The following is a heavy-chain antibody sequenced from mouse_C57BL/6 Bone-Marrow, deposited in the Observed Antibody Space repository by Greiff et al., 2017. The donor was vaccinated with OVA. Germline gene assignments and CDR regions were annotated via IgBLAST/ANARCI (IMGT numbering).Heavy chain of an antibody. CDR2: TWRGGST. V-gene: IGHV2-5*01. CDR1: GFSFTSYG. D-gene: IGHD1-1*02. J-gene: IGHJ1*03. Sequence: QVQLQQSGPGLVQPSQSLSITCTVSGFSFTSYGVHWVRQSPGKGLEWLGVTWRGGSTDYNAAFMSRLSITKDNSKSQVFFKMNSLQADDTAIYYCAKKRGSGWYFDVWGTGTTVTVSS. CDR3: AKKRGSGWYFDV.